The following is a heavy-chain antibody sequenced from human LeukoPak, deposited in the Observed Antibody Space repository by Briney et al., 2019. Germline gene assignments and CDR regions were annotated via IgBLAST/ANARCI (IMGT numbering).Heavy chain of an antibody. CDR1: GFSFSGYA. J-gene: IGHJ1*01. Sequence: GGSLRLSCAASGFSFSGYAMSWVRQAPGKGLQWVSAISGSADTTYYADSVKGRFTISRDNSKNTLHLQMDSLRAEDTAVYYCAKELDSGYDRAFQHWGQGTLVTVSS. CDR2: ISGSADTT. CDR3: AKELDSGYDRAFQH. V-gene: IGHV3-23*01. D-gene: IGHD5-12*01.